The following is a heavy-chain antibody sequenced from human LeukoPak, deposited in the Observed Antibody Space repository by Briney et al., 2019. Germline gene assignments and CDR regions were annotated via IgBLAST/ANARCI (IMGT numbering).Heavy chain of an antibody. D-gene: IGHD6-13*01. J-gene: IGHJ4*02. Sequence: SETLSLTCAVYGGSFSGYYWSWIRQPPGKGLEWIGEINHSGSTNYNPSLKSRVTISVDTSKNQFSLKLSSVTAADTAVYYCARGLLEGHSSSWYARLMKFDYWGQGTLVTVSS. CDR2: INHSGST. CDR1: GGSFSGYY. V-gene: IGHV4-34*01. CDR3: ARGLLEGHSSSWYARLMKFDY.